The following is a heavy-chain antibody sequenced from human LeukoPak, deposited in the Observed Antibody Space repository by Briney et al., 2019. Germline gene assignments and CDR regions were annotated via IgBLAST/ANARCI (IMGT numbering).Heavy chain of an antibody. CDR3: ARDPYYDILTGYYPFDY. D-gene: IGHD3-9*01. CDR2: ISGSGGST. Sequence: GGSLRLSCAASGFTFSSYAMSWVRQAPGKGLEWVSAISGSGGSTYYADSVKGRFTISRDNSKNTLYLQMNSLRAEDTAVYYCARDPYYDILTGYYPFDYWGQGTLVTVSS. CDR1: GFTFSSYA. V-gene: IGHV3-23*01. J-gene: IGHJ4*02.